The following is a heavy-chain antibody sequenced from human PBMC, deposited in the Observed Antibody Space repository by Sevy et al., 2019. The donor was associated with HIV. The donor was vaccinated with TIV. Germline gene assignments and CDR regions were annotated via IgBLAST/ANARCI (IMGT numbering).Heavy chain of an antibody. Sequence: ASVKVSCKASGYTFTGYYMHWVRQAPGQGLEWMGWINPNSGGTNYAQKFQGRVTMTRDTSISTAYMELSRLRSDDTAVYYCATAKDYYENSGDPFDYWGQGTLVTVSS. J-gene: IGHJ4*02. CDR1: GYTFTGYY. D-gene: IGHD3-22*01. CDR2: INPNSGGT. V-gene: IGHV1-2*02. CDR3: ATAKDYYENSGDPFDY.